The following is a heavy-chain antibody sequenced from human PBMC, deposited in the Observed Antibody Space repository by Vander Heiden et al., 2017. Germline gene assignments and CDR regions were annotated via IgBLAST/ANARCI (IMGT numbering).Heavy chain of an antibody. Sequence: QVQLVESGGGVVQPGRSLRLSCAASALTFSSYGMPWVRQAPVKGLEWVAVISYDGRNKYYADSVKGRFTISRDNSKNTLYLQMNSLRAEDTAVYYCAKGPRMSYDFWSGFYNFDNWGQGTLVTVSS. V-gene: IGHV3-30*18. CDR3: AKGPRMSYDFWSGFYNFDN. D-gene: IGHD3-3*01. CDR1: ALTFSSYG. CDR2: ISYDGRNK. J-gene: IGHJ4*02.